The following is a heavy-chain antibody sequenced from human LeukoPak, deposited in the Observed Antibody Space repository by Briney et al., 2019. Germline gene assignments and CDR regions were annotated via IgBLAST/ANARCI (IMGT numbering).Heavy chain of an antibody. D-gene: IGHD3-16*01. V-gene: IGHV3-21*01. CDR3: ARGGYRIMITFGESQ. Sequence: PGGSLRLSCAASGFTFSSYSMNWVRQAPGKGLEWVSSISSSSSYIYYADSVKSRFTISRDNAKNSLYLQMNSLRAEDTAVYYCARGGYRIMITFGESQGGQGTLVTVSS. CDR2: ISSSSSYI. CDR1: GFTFSSYS. J-gene: IGHJ4*02.